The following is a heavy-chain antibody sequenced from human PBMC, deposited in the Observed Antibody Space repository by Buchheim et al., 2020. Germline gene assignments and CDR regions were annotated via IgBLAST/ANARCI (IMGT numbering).Heavy chain of an antibody. CDR3: AKVSYRYDSSGYYNWFDP. Sequence: EVQLLESGGGLVQPGGSLRLSCAASGFTFSSYAMSWVRQAPGKGLEWVSAISGSGGSTYYADSVKGRFTISRDNSKNTLYVQMNSLRAEDTAVYYCAKVSYRYDSSGYYNWFDPWGQGTL. V-gene: IGHV3-23*01. J-gene: IGHJ5*02. CDR1: GFTFSSYA. CDR2: ISGSGGST. D-gene: IGHD3-22*01.